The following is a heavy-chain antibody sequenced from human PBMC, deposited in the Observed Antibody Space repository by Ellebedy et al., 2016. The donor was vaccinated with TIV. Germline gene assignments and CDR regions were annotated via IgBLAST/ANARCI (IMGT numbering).Heavy chain of an antibody. CDR1: GFRFGDFA. CDR2: IRSKAYGEII. Sequence: PGGSLRLSCTTSGFRFGDFAVSWFRQAPGKGLEWLTVIRSKAYGEIIEYAASVKGRFTISRDDSKSIAYLQMNSLKAEDTAMYYCLSVSGSYYFRYNWLDPWGRGTLVTVSS. CDR3: LSVSGSYYFRYNWLDP. D-gene: IGHD1-26*01. V-gene: IGHV3-49*03. J-gene: IGHJ5*02.